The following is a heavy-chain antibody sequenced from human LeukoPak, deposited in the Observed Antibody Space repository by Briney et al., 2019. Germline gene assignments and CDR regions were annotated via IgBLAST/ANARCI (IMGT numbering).Heavy chain of an antibody. J-gene: IGHJ4*02. CDR2: ISRTSNYI. Sequence: GGSLRLSCAASGFIFSDQNMNWVRQAPGKGLEWVSSISRTSNYIYYADSVKGRFTISRDNANNSLYLQMSSLRAEDTAIYYCSIGGVGEFPFDLWGQGTLVSVSS. V-gene: IGHV3-21*01. CDR3: SIGGVGEFPFDL. CDR1: GFIFSDQN. D-gene: IGHD3-3*01.